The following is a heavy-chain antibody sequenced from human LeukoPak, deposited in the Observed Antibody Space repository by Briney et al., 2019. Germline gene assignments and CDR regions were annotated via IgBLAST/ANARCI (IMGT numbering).Heavy chain of an antibody. CDR1: GYTFTGYY. Sequence: ASVKVSCKASGYTFTGYYMHWVRQAPGQGLEWMGWINPNSGGTNYAQKFQGRVTMTRDTSISTAYMELSRLRSDDTAVYYCAASYGDYVLYFQHWAQGTMVTVSS. CDR2: INPNSGGT. D-gene: IGHD4-17*01. V-gene: IGHV1-2*02. J-gene: IGHJ1*01. CDR3: AASYGDYVLYFQH.